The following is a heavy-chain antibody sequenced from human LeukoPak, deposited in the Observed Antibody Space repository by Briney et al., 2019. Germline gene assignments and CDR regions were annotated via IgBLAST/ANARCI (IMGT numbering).Heavy chain of an antibody. Sequence: PGGSLRLSCAASGFTFSSYSMNWVRQAPGKGLEWVSSISSSSSYIYYADSVKGRFTISRDNAKNSLYLQMNSLRAEDTALYYCAKDYGSGSYHTYYFDYWGQGTLVTVSS. CDR3: AKDYGSGSYHTYYFDY. V-gene: IGHV3-21*04. D-gene: IGHD3-10*01. CDR2: ISSSSSYI. CDR1: GFTFSSYS. J-gene: IGHJ4*02.